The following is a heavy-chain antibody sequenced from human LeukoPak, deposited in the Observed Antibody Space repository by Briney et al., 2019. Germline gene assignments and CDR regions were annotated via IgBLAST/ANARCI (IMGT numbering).Heavy chain of an antibody. D-gene: IGHD3-10*01. V-gene: IGHV3-74*01. CDR1: GFTFSSYW. Sequence: QPGGSLRLSCAASGFTFSSYWMHWVRQAPGKGLAWVSRINSDGSSTSYADSVKGRFTISRDNAKNTLYLQMNSLRAEDTAVYYCARARGMVRCMDVWGKGTTVTVSS. J-gene: IGHJ6*04. CDR2: INSDGSST. CDR3: ARARGMVRCMDV.